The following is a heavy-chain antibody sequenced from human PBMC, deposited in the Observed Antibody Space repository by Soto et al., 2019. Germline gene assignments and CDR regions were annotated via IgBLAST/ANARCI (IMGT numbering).Heavy chain of an antibody. CDR3: VKETYYYDVSSYYPLGS. V-gene: IGHV3-43*01. CDR2: ISRDGTNT. J-gene: IGHJ5*01. D-gene: IGHD3-22*01. Sequence: GGALGLPCAAPGFTFDDYNMHWVRQTPGKGLEWVSLISRDGTNTNYAESVKGRFTISRDNSKNSLYLQMNSLRTEDTALYYCVKETYYYDVSSYYPLGSWGHGTLVTVS. CDR1: GFTFDDYN.